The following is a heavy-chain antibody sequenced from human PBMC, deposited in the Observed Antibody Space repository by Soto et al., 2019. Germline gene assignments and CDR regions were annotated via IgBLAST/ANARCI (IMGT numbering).Heavy chain of an antibody. CDR2: IDPSDSYA. CDR1: GYSFTTYW. CDR3: GRVRVDKAEGWFDP. J-gene: IGHJ5*02. V-gene: IGHV5-10-1*01. Sequence: GESLKISCKGSGYSFTTYWITWVRHVPGKGLEWMGRIDPSDSYANYSPSFQGHVTMSADKSISTAYLEWSSLKASDTAMYYCGRVRVDKAEGWFDPWGQGTLVTVSS. D-gene: IGHD5-12*01.